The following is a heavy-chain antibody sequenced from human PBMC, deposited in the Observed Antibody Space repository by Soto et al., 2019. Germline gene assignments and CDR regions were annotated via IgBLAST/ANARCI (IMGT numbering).Heavy chain of an antibody. J-gene: IGHJ5*02. CDR3: SSVRVTSGWYL. Sequence: EVQLVESGGGLVQPGESLKLSCAASGFTFSGSAMHWVRQASGKGLEWVGRIRSKANNYATAYSASVKGRFTIFRDDSKNTAYLQMNSLKTDDPAVYYCSSVRVTSGWYLWGQGTLVTVSS. V-gene: IGHV3-73*01. CDR1: GFTFSGSA. D-gene: IGHD6-19*01. CDR2: IRSKANNYAT.